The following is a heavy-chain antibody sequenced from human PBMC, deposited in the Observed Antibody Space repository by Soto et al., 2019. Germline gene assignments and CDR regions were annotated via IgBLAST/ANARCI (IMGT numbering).Heavy chain of an antibody. V-gene: IGHV4-34*01. D-gene: IGHD2-15*01. CDR2: INHSGST. Sequence: SETLSLTCAVYGGSFSGYYWSWIRQPPGRGLEWIGEINHSGSTNYNPSLKSRVTISVDTSKNQFSLKLSSVTAADTAVYYCARGGSSAGYCSGGSCIDYWGRGTLVTVSS. CDR1: GGSFSGYY. J-gene: IGHJ4*02. CDR3: ARGGSSAGYCSGGSCIDY.